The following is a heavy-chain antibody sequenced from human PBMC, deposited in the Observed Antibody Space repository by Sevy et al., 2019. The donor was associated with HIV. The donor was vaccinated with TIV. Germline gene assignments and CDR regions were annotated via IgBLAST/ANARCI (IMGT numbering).Heavy chain of an antibody. CDR2: IFSGGST. V-gene: IGHV3-66*01. J-gene: IGHJ4*02. Sequence: GGSLRLSSAISGFTVNDKYIIWVRQAPGKGLEWVSVIFSGGSTYYADSAQGRFTISEDNSKNTVYLQMNSLGAEDTAVYCCVGLFLSYRSGWSYFDYWGQGTLVTVSS. CDR1: GFTVNDKY. CDR3: VGLFLSYRSGWSYFDY. D-gene: IGHD6-19*01.